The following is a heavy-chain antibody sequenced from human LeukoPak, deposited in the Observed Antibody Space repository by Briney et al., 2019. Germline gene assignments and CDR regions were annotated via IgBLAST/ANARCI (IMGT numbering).Heavy chain of an antibody. CDR2: IYYSGST. D-gene: IGHD3-10*01. CDR3: ARHLLPLMVRGVTLPLYYYGMDV. CDR1: GGSISSYY. V-gene: IGHV4-59*01. J-gene: IGHJ6*02. Sequence: SETLSLTCTVSGGSISSYYWSWIRQPPGKGLEWIGYIYYSGSTNYNPSLKSRVTISVDTSKNQFSLKLSSVTAADTAVYYCARHLLPLMVRGVTLPLYYYGMDVWGQGTTVTVSS.